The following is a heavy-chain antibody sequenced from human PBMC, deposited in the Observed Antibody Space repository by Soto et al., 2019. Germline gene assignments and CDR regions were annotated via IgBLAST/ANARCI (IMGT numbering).Heavy chain of an antibody. CDR3: AKRSSYSIGWYFEY. D-gene: IGHD6-19*01. CDR2: ISGSSTNT. J-gene: IGHJ4*02. Sequence: GSLRLSWAAAGLTFGSYAMSWVRQPPGKGLEWVSSISGSSTNTYYADSVKGRFTVSRDDSKSTLYLQMNSLRDEDTAIYYCAKRSSYSIGWYFEYWGQGTLVTVSS. CDR1: GLTFGSYA. V-gene: IGHV3-23*01.